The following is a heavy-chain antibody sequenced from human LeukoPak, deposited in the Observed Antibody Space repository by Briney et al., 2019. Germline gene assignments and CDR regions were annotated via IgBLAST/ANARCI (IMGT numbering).Heavy chain of an antibody. CDR1: GFTFSSYS. Sequence: GGSLRLSCAASGFTFSSYSINWVRQAPGKGLEWVSSISSSSSYIYYADSVKGRFTISRDNAQNSLYLQMNSLKTEDTAVYYCINRRRRIKGVVGATFDAFDIWGQGTMVTVSS. V-gene: IGHV3-21*03. CDR3: INRRRRIKGVVGATFDAFDI. J-gene: IGHJ3*02. CDR2: ISSSSSYI. D-gene: IGHD1-26*01.